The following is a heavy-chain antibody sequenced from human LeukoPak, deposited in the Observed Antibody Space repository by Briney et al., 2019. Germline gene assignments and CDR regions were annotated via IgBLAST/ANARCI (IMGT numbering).Heavy chain of an antibody. CDR1: GFTFTDYY. CDR2: ISATGTST. D-gene: IGHD1-26*01. CDR3: AKDSGTYYKAFDY. J-gene: IGHJ4*02. Sequence: GGSLRLSCTASGFTFTDYYMSWIRQAPGKGLEWVSTISATGTSTYYADSVKGRLTISRDNPKNTLYLQMNSLRAEDTAVYSCAKDSGTYYKAFDYWGQGTLVTVSS. V-gene: IGHV3-23*01.